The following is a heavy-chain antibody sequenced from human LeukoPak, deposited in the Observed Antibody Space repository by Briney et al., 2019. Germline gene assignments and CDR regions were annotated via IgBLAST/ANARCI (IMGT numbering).Heavy chain of an antibody. CDR2: ISGSGDTT. Sequence: QTGGSLRLSCAASGLTFSRFAMSWVRQAPGKGLEWVSGISGSGDTTYYADSVKGRFTISRDNSKNTLYLQMNGLRAEDTAVYYCATYRRGYHDSSESYYFDYWGQGTLVTVSS. J-gene: IGHJ4*02. CDR1: GLTFSRFA. CDR3: ATYRRGYHDSSESYYFDY. D-gene: IGHD3-22*01. V-gene: IGHV3-23*01.